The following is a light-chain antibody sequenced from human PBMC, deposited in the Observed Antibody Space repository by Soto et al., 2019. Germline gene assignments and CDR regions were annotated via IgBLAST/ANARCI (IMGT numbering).Light chain of an antibody. CDR2: EVS. CDR3: SSYTSSSTPYV. Sequence: QSALTQPASVSGFPGQSITISCTGTSSDVGGYNYVSWYQQHPGKAPKLMIYEVSNRPSGVSNRFSGSKSGNTASLTISGLQDEDEADYYCSSYTSSSTPYVFGTGTKLTVL. CDR1: SSDVGGYNY. V-gene: IGLV2-14*01. J-gene: IGLJ1*01.